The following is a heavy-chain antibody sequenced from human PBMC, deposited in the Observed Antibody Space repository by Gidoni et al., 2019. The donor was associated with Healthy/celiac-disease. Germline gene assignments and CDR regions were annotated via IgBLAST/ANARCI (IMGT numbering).Heavy chain of an antibody. Sequence: EVQLVESGGGLVKPGGSLRLSCAASGFPFSSYSMNWVRQAPGKGLEWVSSLSSSSSYIYYAASVKGRFTISRDNAKNSLYLQMNSLRAEDTAVYYCAREWIFGGFDYWGQGTLVTVSS. V-gene: IGHV3-21*01. CDR1: GFPFSSYS. CDR3: AREWIFGGFDY. J-gene: IGHJ4*02. D-gene: IGHD3-3*01. CDR2: LSSSSSYI.